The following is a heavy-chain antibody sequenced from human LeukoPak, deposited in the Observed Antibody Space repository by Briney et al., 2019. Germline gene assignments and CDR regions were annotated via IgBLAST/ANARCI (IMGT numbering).Heavy chain of an antibody. Sequence: GGSLRLSCAASGFTFSSYSMTWVRKAPGKGLHWVSYIDPSSRSIYYADTVKGRFTISRDNAKSSLYLQMNSLTDEDTAVYYCARAAYNSSPDYWGRGTLVTVSS. CDR3: ARAAYNSSPDY. V-gene: IGHV3-48*02. D-gene: IGHD6-13*01. CDR2: IDPSSRSI. J-gene: IGHJ4*02. CDR1: GFTFSSYS.